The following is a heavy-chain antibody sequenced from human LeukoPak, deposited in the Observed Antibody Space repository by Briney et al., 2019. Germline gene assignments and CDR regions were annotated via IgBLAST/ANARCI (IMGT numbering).Heavy chain of an antibody. CDR3: ATSSRGDRYFDY. V-gene: IGHV4-39*01. D-gene: IGHD2-21*02. CDR1: GGSISSSSYY. CDR2: IYYSGST. Sequence: SETLSLTCTVSGGSISSSSYYWGWIRQPPGKGLEWIGSIYYSGSTYYNPSLKSRVTISVDTPKNQFSLKLSSVTAADTAVYYCATSSRGDRYFDYWGQGTLVTVSS. J-gene: IGHJ4*02.